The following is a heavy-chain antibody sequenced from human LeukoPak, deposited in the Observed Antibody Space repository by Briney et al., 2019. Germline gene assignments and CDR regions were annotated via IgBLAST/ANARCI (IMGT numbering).Heavy chain of an antibody. CDR3: ARVQGSGSYSDY. CDR1: GFTFSSYG. V-gene: IGHV3-7*01. D-gene: IGHD3-10*01. J-gene: IGHJ4*02. Sequence: GGSLRLSCAASGFTFSSYGMHWVRQAPGKGLEWVANIKQDGSEKYYVDSVKGRSTISRDNAKNSLYLQMNSLRAEDTAVYYCARVQGSGSYSDYWGQGTLVTVSS. CDR2: IKQDGSEK.